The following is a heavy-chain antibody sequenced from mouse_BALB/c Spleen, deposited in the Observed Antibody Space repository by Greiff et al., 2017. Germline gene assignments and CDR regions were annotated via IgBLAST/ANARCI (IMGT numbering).Heavy chain of an antibody. J-gene: IGHJ1*01. CDR2: ISSGGSYT. CDR1: GFTFSSYA. V-gene: IGHV5-9-3*01. D-gene: IGHD2-2*01. Sequence: EVQRVESGGGLVKPGGSLKLSCAASGFTFSSYAMSWVRQTPEKRLEWVATISSGGSYTYYPDSVKGRFTISRDNAKNTLYLQMSSLRSEDTAMYYCARPSGYDGYGYFDVWGAGTTVTVSS. CDR3: ARPSGYDGYGYFDV.